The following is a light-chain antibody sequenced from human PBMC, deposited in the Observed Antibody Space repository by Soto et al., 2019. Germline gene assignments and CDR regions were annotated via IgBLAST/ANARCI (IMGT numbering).Light chain of an antibody. CDR1: QSVSNF. J-gene: IGKJ1*01. Sequence: EIVLTQSPGTLSLSPGERATLSCRASQSVSNFFAWYQQKPGQSPRLLIYDASNRASGIPARFTGSGSGTDFTLTISSVEPEDSAVYYCQQRGNWWTFGQGTKVDIK. CDR3: QQRGNWWT. CDR2: DAS. V-gene: IGKV3-11*01.